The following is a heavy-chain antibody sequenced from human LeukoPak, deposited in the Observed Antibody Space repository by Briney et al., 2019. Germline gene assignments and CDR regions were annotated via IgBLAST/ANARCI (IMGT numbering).Heavy chain of an antibody. Sequence: SETLSLTCTVSGGSISSSSYYWGWIRQPPGKGLEWIGSIYYSGSTYYNPSLKSRVTISVDTSKNQFSLKLSSVTAADTAVYYCARQYLGYGSGSYYNNWFDPWGQGTLVTVSS. CDR1: GGSISSSSYY. CDR3: ARQYLGYGSGSYYNNWFDP. J-gene: IGHJ5*02. D-gene: IGHD3-10*01. CDR2: IYYSGST. V-gene: IGHV4-39*01.